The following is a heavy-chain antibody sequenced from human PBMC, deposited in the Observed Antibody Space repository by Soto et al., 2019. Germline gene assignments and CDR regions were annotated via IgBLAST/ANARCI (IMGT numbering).Heavy chain of an antibody. J-gene: IGHJ1*01. CDR2: INHSGTT. V-gene: IGHV4-34*01. CDR3: ARGEGGFQY. CDR1: GESFRGYY. Sequence: QVQLQQWGAGLLKPSETLSLTCAVYGESFRGYYWTWIRQPPGKGLEWIGEINHSGTTNYNPSLKGRVTISADTSKNQFSLKLSSMTAADTAVYYCARGEGGFQYWGQGTRVTVSS.